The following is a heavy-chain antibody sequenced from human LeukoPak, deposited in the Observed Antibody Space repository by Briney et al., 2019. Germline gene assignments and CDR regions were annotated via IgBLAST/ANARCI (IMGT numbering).Heavy chain of an antibody. D-gene: IGHD2-2*02. CDR1: GFTFSSYA. CDR3: AKARYCSSTSCYTLYYYGMDV. Sequence: GGSLRLSCAASGFTFSSYAMSWVRQAPGEGLEWVSAISGSGGSTYYADSVKGRFTTSRDNSKNTLYLQMNSLRAEDTAVYYCAKARYCSSTSCYTLYYYGMDVWGQGTTVTVSS. CDR2: ISGSGGST. V-gene: IGHV3-23*01. J-gene: IGHJ6*02.